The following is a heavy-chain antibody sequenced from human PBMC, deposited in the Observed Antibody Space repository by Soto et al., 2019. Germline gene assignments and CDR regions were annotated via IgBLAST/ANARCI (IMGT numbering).Heavy chain of an antibody. CDR3: ARARYCTNGVCPYYYYYYGMDV. D-gene: IGHD2-8*01. V-gene: IGHV1-18*01. Sequence: GASVKVSCKASGYTFTSYGISWVRQAPGQGLEWMGWISAYNGNTNYAQKLQGIVTMTTDTSTSTAYMELRSLRSDDTAVYYCARARYCTNGVCPYYYYYYGMDVWGQGTTVTVSS. CDR2: ISAYNGNT. J-gene: IGHJ6*02. CDR1: GYTFTSYG.